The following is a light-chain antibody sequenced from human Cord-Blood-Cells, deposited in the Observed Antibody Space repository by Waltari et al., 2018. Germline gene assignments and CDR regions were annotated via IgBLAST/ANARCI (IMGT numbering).Light chain of an antibody. V-gene: IGKV1-8*01. CDR2: AAS. J-gene: IGKJ3*01. Sequence: AIRMTQSPSSFSASTGDRVTITCRASQGISSYLAWYQQKPGKAPKLLIYAASTLQSGVPSRFSGSGSGTDFTLTISCLQSEDFATYYCLQYDNLPFTFGPGTKVDIK. CDR1: QGISSY. CDR3: LQYDNLPFT.